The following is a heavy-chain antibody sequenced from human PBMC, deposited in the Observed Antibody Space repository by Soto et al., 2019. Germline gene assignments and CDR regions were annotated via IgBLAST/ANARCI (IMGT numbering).Heavy chain of an antibody. J-gene: IGHJ6*02. V-gene: IGHV3-30-3*01. CDR2: ISYDGSNK. CDR3: ARWGIVATSPYDYYGMDV. CDR1: GXTFSSYA. Sequence: LRLSCAASGXTFSSYAMHWVRQAPGKGLEWVAVISYDGSNKYYADSVKGRFTISRDNSKNTLYLQMNSLRAEDTAVYYCARWGIVATSPYDYYGMDVWGQGTTVTVSS. D-gene: IGHD5-12*01.